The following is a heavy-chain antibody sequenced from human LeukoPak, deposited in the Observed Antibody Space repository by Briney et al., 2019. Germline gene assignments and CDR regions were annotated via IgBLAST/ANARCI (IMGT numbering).Heavy chain of an antibody. V-gene: IGHV3-53*01. J-gene: IGHJ4*02. CDR2: IYSGGNT. Sequence: GGSLRLSCAASGFPVSSNFMTWVRQAPGKGLEWVSVIYSGGNTYYTDSVKGRFTISRDNSKNTLYLQMNSLRAEDTAVYYCARVAVTRYFDYWGQGTLVTVSS. CDR3: ARVAVTRYFDY. D-gene: IGHD4-17*01. CDR1: GFPVSSNF.